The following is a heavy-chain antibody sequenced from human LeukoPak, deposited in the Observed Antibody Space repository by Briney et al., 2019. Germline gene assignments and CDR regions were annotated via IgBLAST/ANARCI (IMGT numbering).Heavy chain of an antibody. Sequence: GESLKISCKASGYTFTSYWIGWVRQVPGKGLEWMGIIYPGDSDPRYSPSFQGQVTISVDESISSASLQWSFLKASDTGMYYCVRLSSRSCDYWGQGTLVTVS. CDR3: VRLSSRSCDY. CDR2: IYPGDSDP. D-gene: IGHD2-2*01. CDR1: GYTFTSYW. V-gene: IGHV5-51*01. J-gene: IGHJ4*02.